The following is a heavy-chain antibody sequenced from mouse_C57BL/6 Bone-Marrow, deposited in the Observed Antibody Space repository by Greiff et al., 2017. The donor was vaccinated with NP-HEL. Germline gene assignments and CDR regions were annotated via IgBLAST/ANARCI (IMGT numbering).Heavy chain of an antibody. D-gene: IGHD1-1*01. CDR2: IYPGDGDT. CDR1: GYAFSSSW. CDR3: ARWDYYGSSHCDY. J-gene: IGHJ2*01. Sequence: QVQLQQSGPELVKPGASVKISCKASGYAFSSSWMNWVKQRPGKGLEWIGRIYPGDGDTNYNGKFKGKATLTADKSSSTAYMQLSSLTSEDSAVYFCARWDYYGSSHCDYWGQGTTLTVSS. V-gene: IGHV1-82*01.